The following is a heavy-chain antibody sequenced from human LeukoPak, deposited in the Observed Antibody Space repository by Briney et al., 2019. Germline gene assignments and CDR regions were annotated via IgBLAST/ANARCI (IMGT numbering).Heavy chain of an antibody. Sequence: WETLSLTCTVSGGFISSYYWSWIRQPTGKGLEWIGRIYTSGTTNYNPSLKSRLTMLIDTSKNQFSLKLSSVNAADTAVYYCARDFEYWGQGILVTVSS. J-gene: IGHJ4*02. CDR3: ARDFEY. CDR1: GGFISSYY. V-gene: IGHV4-4*07. CDR2: IYTSGTT.